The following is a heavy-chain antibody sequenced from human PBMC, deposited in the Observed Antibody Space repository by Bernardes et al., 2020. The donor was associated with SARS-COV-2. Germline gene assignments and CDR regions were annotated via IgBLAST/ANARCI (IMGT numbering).Heavy chain of an antibody. CDR2: INPNSGGT. Sequence: ASVKVSCKASGYTFTDYYMHWVRQAPGQGLEWMGWINPNSGGTNYAQKFQGRVTMTRDTSISTAYMELSGLRSDDTAVYYCATSSSWSPYFDYWGQGTLVTVSS. CDR3: ATSSSWSPYFDY. J-gene: IGHJ4*02. D-gene: IGHD6-13*01. V-gene: IGHV1-2*02. CDR1: GYTFTDYY.